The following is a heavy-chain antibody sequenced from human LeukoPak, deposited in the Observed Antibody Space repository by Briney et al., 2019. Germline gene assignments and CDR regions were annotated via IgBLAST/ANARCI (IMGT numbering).Heavy chain of an antibody. CDR2: ISSSGSTI. J-gene: IGHJ4*02. D-gene: IGHD2-2*01. CDR1: GFTFSDYY. Sequence: PGGSLRLSCAASGFTFSDYYMSWIRQAPGKGLEWVSYISSSGSTIYYADSVKGRFTISRDNAKNSLYLQMNSLRAEGTAVYYCAREGYCSSTSCYADYWGQGTLVTVSS. V-gene: IGHV3-11*04. CDR3: AREGYCSSTSCYADY.